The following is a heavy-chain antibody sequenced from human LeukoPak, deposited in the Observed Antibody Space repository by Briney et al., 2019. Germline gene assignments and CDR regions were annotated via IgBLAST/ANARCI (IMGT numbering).Heavy chain of an antibody. V-gene: IGHV3-7*01. CDR2: IKQDGSEK. Sequence: PGGSLRLSCAASGFTFSNYWMSWVRQAPGKGLEWVANIKQDGSEKYYVDSVKGRFTISRDNAKNSLYLQMNSLRAEDTAVYYCARVIWPAGTAFVYWGQGTLVTVSS. D-gene: IGHD1-26*01. J-gene: IGHJ4*02. CDR1: GFTFSNYW. CDR3: ARVIWPAGTAFVY.